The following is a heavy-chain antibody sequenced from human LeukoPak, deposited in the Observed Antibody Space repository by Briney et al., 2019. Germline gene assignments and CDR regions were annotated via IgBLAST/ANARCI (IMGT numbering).Heavy chain of an antibody. J-gene: IGHJ6*03. CDR1: GFTFSTYG. CDR2: VWYDESLK. V-gene: IGHV3-33*01. D-gene: IGHD2-2*03. Sequence: GGSLRLSCAASGFTFSTYGMHWVRQAPGKGLEWVAVVWYDESLKYYADSVKGRFTIYRDNSKNTLFLQLNSLRAEDTAVYYCATYLGYCTSSNCPYFYMDVWGTGTTVIVSS. CDR3: ATYLGYCTSSNCPYFYMDV.